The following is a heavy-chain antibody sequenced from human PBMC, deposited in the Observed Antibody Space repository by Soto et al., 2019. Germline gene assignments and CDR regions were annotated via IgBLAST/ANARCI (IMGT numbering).Heavy chain of an antibody. Sequence: QVQLVQSGAEVKKPGASVKVSCKASGYTFTSYDINWVRQATGQGIVWMGWMNPYSGNTGYAQKFQVRVTMTRNTAISPAYMELRSRRSEDTAVYYCAMGRVDWLDDGGQGNLVTVPS. CDR1: GYTFTSYD. D-gene: IGHD1-26*01. CDR2: MNPYSGNT. J-gene: IGHJ5*02. V-gene: IGHV1-8*01. CDR3: AMGRVDWLDD.